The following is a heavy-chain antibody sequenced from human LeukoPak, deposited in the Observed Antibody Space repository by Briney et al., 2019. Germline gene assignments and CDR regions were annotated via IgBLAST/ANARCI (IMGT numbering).Heavy chain of an antibody. CDR1: GGSISSYY. V-gene: IGHV4-59*08. CDR3: ARSPDNYYDSSGYYHGGYYYGMDV. J-gene: IGHJ6*02. CDR2: IYYSGST. Sequence: PSETLSLTCTVSGGSISSYYWSWIRQPPGKGLEWIGYIYYSGSTNYNPSLKSRVTISVDTSKNQFSLKLSSVTAADTAVYYCARSPDNYYDSSGYYHGGYYYGMDVWGQGTTVTVSS. D-gene: IGHD3-22*01.